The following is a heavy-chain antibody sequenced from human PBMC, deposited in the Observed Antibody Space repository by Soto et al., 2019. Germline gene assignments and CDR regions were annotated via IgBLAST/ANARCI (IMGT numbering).Heavy chain of an antibody. CDR3: ARELPYYDILTVYYPQYYYYGMDV. CDR1: GFTFSSYA. D-gene: IGHD3-9*01. Sequence: QVQLVESGGGVVQPGRSLRLSCAASGFTFSSYAMHWVRQAPGKGLEWVAVISYDGSNKYYADSVKGRFTISRDNSKNTLYLQMNSLSVEDTAVYYCARELPYYDILTVYYPQYYYYGMDVWGQGTTVTVSS. CDR2: ISYDGSNK. V-gene: IGHV3-30-3*01. J-gene: IGHJ6*02.